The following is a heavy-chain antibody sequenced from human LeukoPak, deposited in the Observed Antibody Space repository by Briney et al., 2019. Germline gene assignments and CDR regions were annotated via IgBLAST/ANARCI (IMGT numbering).Heavy chain of an antibody. D-gene: IGHD5-18*01. V-gene: IGHV5-51*01. J-gene: IGHJ5*02. CDR1: GYSFTNYW. CDR2: IYPGNSHV. Sequence: LGESLKISGKGSGYSFTNYWINWVRQMPGKGLEWMGAIYPGNSHVRYNPSLQGQVTISADTSFGVAYLQWSSLKTSDTGMYYCVRIPNTASPPNWFDPWGQGTLVTVSS. CDR3: VRIPNTASPPNWFDP.